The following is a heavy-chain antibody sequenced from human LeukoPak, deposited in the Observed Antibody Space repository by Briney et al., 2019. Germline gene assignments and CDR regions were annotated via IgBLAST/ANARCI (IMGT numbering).Heavy chain of an antibody. J-gene: IGHJ4*02. D-gene: IGHD4-17*01. CDR1: GFTFSSYA. CDR3: AQGMTTVYYFDY. CDR2: ISGSGGST. Sequence: GGSLRLSCAASGFTFSSYAMSWVRQAPGKGLECVSSISGSGGSTYYADSVKGRFTISRDNSKNTLYLQMNSLRAEDTAVYYCAQGMTTVYYFDYWGQRTLVTVSS. V-gene: IGHV3-23*01.